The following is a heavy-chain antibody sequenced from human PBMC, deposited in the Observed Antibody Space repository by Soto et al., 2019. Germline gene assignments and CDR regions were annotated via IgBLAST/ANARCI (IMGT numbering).Heavy chain of an antibody. Sequence: GGSLRLSCAASGFTFSSYWMSWVRQAPGKGLEWVANIKQDGSEKYYVDSVKGRFTISRDNAKNSLYLQMNSLRAEDTAVYYCARDRGGYSMNYYYYDMDVWGKGTTVTVPS. D-gene: IGHD6-13*01. CDR3: ARDRGGYSMNYYYYDMDV. CDR1: GFTFSSYW. V-gene: IGHV3-7*01. CDR2: IKQDGSEK. J-gene: IGHJ6*03.